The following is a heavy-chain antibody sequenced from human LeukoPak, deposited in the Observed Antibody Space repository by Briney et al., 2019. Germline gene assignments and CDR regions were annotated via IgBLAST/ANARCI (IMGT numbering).Heavy chain of an antibody. Sequence: GGSLRLSCAASGFTFSNYGMNWVRQAPGKGLEWVSRISGTGGTTFYADSVKGRFTISRDNSKNTLYLQMNSLRAEDTAVYYCATIFKAGVDYWGQGTLVTVSS. CDR1: GFTFSNYG. V-gene: IGHV3-23*01. D-gene: IGHD3-3*01. J-gene: IGHJ4*02. CDR3: ATIFKAGVDY. CDR2: ISGTGGTT.